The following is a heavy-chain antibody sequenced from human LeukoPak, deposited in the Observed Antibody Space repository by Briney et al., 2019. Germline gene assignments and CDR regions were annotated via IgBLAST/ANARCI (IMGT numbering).Heavy chain of an antibody. CDR3: ARDMLDGGFDY. Sequence: GGSLRLSCAASGFTFRDAGMSWVRQAPGKGLEWAANIKQDGSEKYYVDSVKGRFTISRDNAKNSLYLQMNSLRAEDTAVYYCARDMLDGGFDYWGQGTLVTVSS. J-gene: IGHJ4*02. V-gene: IGHV3-7*01. D-gene: IGHD4-23*01. CDR2: IKQDGSEK. CDR1: GFTFRDAG.